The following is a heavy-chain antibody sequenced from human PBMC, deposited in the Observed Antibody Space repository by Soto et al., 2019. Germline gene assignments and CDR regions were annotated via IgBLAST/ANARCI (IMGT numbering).Heavy chain of an antibody. Sequence: ASVKVSCKASGYTFTSYYMHWVRQAPGKGLEWMGGFDPEDGETIYAQKFQGRVTMTEDTSTDTAYMELSSLRSEDTAVYYCATDWKYSSSWYFSPPDVWGQGTTVTVSS. D-gene: IGHD6-13*01. V-gene: IGHV1-24*01. CDR1: GYTFTSYY. CDR3: ATDWKYSSSWYFSPPDV. J-gene: IGHJ6*02. CDR2: FDPEDGET.